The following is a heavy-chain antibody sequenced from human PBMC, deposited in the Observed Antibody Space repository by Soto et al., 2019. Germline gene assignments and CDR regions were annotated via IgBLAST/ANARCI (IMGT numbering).Heavy chain of an antibody. CDR1: GFTFDDYG. Sequence: GGSLRLSCAASGFTFDDYGMSWVRQAPGKGLEWVSGINWNGGSTGYADSVKGRFTISRDNAKNSLYLQMNSLRAEDTALYYCARLYSSVYYGPGRYWGQGTLVTVSS. V-gene: IGHV3-20*04. D-gene: IGHD6-19*01. J-gene: IGHJ4*02. CDR3: ARLYSSVYYGPGRY. CDR2: INWNGGST.